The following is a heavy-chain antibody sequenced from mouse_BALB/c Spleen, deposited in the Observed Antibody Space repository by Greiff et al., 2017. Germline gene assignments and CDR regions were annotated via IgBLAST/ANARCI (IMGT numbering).Heavy chain of an antibody. CDR3: ARRYGSSYAWFAY. J-gene: IGHJ3*01. CDR2: ISTYYGDA. CDR1: GYTFTDYA. Sequence: QVQLKESGAELVRPGVSVKISCKGSGYTFTDYAMHWAKQSHAKSLEWIGVISTYYGDASYNQKFKGKATMTVDKSSSTAYMELARLTSEDSAIYYCARRYGSSYAWFAYWGQGTLVTVSA. D-gene: IGHD1-1*01. V-gene: IGHV1S137*01.